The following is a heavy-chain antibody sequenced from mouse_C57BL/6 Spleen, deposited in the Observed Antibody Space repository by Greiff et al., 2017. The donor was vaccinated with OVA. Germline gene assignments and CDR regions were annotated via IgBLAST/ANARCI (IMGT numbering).Heavy chain of an antibody. CDR3: AKNDGYFPGFAY. J-gene: IGHJ3*01. Sequence: VQLQQSGPVLVKPGASVKMSCKASGYTFTDYYMNWVKQSQGKSLEWIGVINPYNGGTSYNQKFKGKATLTVYKSSSTAYMELNSLTSEDSAVYYCAKNDGYFPGFAYWGQGTLVTVSA. CDR1: GYTFTDYY. V-gene: IGHV1-19*01. D-gene: IGHD2-3*01. CDR2: INPYNGGT.